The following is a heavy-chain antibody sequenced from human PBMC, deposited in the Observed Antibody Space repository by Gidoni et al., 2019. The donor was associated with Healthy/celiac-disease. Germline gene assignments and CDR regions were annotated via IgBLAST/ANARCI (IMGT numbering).Heavy chain of an antibody. Sequence: QVQLVASGGGLFKPGGSLSLYCAASGFTFSDYYMRWIRQAPGKGLEWVAYISSSGSTIYYADSVKGRFTISRDNAKNSLYLKMNSLRAEDTAVYYCAREFYYYGMDVWGQGTTVTVSS. CDR2: ISSSGSTI. CDR1: GFTFSDYY. V-gene: IGHV3-11*01. J-gene: IGHJ6*02. CDR3: AREFYYYGMDV.